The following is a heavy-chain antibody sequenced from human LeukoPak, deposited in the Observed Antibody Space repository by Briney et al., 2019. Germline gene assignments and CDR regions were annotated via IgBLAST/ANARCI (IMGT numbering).Heavy chain of an antibody. CDR2: ISGSGGST. CDR3: AREGYCSGGSCYYFDY. D-gene: IGHD2-15*01. J-gene: IGHJ4*02. V-gene: IGHV3-23*01. CDR1: GFTFSSYA. Sequence: PGGSLRLSCAASGFTFSSYAMSWVRQAPGKGLEWVSAISGSGGSTYYADSVKGRFTISRDNSKNTLYLQMNSLRAEDTAVYYCAREGYCSGGSCYYFDYWGQGTLVTVSS.